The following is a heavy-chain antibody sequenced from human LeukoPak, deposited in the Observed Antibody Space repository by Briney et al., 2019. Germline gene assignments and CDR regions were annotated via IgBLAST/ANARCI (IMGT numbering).Heavy chain of an antibody. CDR1: GYTFTSYG. D-gene: IGHD2-2*01. CDR2: ISAYNGNT. Sequence: GASVKVSCKASGYTFTSYGISWVQQAPGQGLEWMGWISAYNGNTNYAQKLQGRVTITTDTSTSTAYMEPRSLRSDDTAVYYCAREHRIVVVPAADYWGQGTLVTVSS. J-gene: IGHJ4*02. V-gene: IGHV1-18*04. CDR3: AREHRIVVVPAADY.